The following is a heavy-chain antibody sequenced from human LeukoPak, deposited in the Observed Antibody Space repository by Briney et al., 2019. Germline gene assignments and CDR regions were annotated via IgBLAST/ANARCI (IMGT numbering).Heavy chain of an antibody. CDR2: IYYSGST. J-gene: IGHJ3*02. D-gene: IGHD2-21*02. V-gene: IGHV4-59*08. CDR1: GGSISSYY. Sequence: SETLSLTCTVSGGSISSYYWSWIRQPPGKGLEWVGYIYYSGSTNYNPSLKSRVTISEDTSKNQLSLKVSSVTAADTAVYYCARRRHCGGDCFNDAFDIWGRGTMVTVSS. CDR3: ARRRHCGGDCFNDAFDI.